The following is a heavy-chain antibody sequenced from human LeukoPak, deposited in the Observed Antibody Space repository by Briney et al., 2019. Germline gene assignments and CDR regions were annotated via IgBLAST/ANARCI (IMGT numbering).Heavy chain of an antibody. CDR1: GYSISSGYY. D-gene: IGHD1-26*01. Sequence: SETLSLTCTVSGYSISSGYYWGWIRQPPGKGLEWTGSIDHSGSTYYNPSLKSRITISVDTSKNQFSLKLSSVTAADTAVYFCARDRPYSGSYYDYWGQGKRVTVSS. V-gene: IGHV4-38-2*02. CDR2: IDHSGST. J-gene: IGHJ4*02. CDR3: ARDRPYSGSYYDY.